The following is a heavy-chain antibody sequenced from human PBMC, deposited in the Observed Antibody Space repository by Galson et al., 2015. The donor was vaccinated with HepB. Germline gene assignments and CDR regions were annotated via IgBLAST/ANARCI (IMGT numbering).Heavy chain of an antibody. Sequence: SLRLSCAASGLTFSTYWMSWVRQAPGKGLEWVANINQDGSEKYYVDSVKGRFTISRDNAKNSLYLQMNSLRGDDTAVYYCARGPYGGSSGFYYYYGMDVWGQGTTVTDSS. J-gene: IGHJ6*02. D-gene: IGHD4-23*01. CDR1: GLTFSTYW. CDR3: ARGPYGGSSGFYYYYGMDV. CDR2: INQDGSEK. V-gene: IGHV3-7*03.